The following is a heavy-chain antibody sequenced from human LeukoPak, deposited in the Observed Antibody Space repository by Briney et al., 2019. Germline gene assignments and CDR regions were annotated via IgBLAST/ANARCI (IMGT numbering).Heavy chain of an antibody. CDR2: LSYTGKT. CDR3: SEGYFEPFDH. D-gene: IGHD2/OR15-2a*01. V-gene: IGHV4-59*02. CDR1: GVSVSTSH. Sequence: PSETLSLTCNVSGVSVSTSHWNWIRQRPGKGLEWIGCLSYTGKTDYNPSLKSRVSISLGSSNNHFSLKLTSVTAADTAVYYCSEGYFEPFDHWGQGILVTVSA. J-gene: IGHJ4*02.